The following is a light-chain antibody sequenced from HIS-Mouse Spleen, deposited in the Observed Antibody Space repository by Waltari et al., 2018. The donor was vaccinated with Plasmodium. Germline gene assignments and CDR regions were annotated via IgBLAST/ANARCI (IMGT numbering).Light chain of an antibody. V-gene: IGLV1-44*01. CDR2: SNN. CDR1: SSNIGSTT. CDR3: AAWDDSLNGVV. Sequence: QSVLTQPPSASGTPGQRVTISCSGSSSNIGSTTVNWYQQLPGTAPKLLIYSNNQRPSGVPDRFSGSKSGTSASLAMSGLQSEDEADYYCAAWDDSLNGVVFGGGTKLTVL. J-gene: IGLJ2*01.